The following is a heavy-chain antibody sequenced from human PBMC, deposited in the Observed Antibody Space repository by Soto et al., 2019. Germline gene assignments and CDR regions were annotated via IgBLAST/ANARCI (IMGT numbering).Heavy chain of an antibody. Sequence: EVQLLESGGDLVQPGGSLRLSCAASGFTFSSYGMSWVRQAPGKGLEWVSDISGSGDSTYYADSAKGRFTISRDNSKNTVYLQVNSLRDEDTAVYYCAKRGGAAAATSWFDPWGQGTLVTVSS. D-gene: IGHD2-15*01. J-gene: IGHJ5*02. V-gene: IGHV3-23*01. CDR2: ISGSGDST. CDR3: AKRGGAAAATSWFDP. CDR1: GFTFSSYG.